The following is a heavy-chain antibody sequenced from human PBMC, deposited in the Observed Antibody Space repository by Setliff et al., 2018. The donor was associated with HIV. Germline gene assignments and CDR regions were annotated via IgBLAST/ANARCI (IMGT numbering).Heavy chain of an antibody. V-gene: IGHV4-38-2*01. CDR1: GYSISTAYY. Sequence: PSETLSLTCAVSGYSISTAYYWGWIRQPPGKGLEWIGSVYHSGTTYYNPSLKSRVTISTDTSRNQFSLRLSSVTAADTAIYYCARVPTSSWYVTTQRTKEYFHHWGQGTLVTVSS. CDR2: VYHSGTT. D-gene: IGHD6-13*01. J-gene: IGHJ1*01. CDR3: ARVPTSSWYVTTQRTKEYFHH.